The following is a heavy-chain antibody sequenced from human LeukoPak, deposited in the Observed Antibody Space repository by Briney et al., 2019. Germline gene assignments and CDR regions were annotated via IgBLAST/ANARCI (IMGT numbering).Heavy chain of an antibody. CDR1: GFTVSSNY. D-gene: IGHD3-10*01. Sequence: GGSLRLSRAASGFTVSSNYVSWVRQAPGKGREWISVLYSGGSTYDADAVKGRFTISRDSSKNTLDLQMNSLRAEDTAVYSCAKAHFMVRGVSYGMDVWGQGTTVTVSS. J-gene: IGHJ6*02. CDR3: AKAHFMVRGVSYGMDV. V-gene: IGHV3-53*05. CDR2: LYSGGST.